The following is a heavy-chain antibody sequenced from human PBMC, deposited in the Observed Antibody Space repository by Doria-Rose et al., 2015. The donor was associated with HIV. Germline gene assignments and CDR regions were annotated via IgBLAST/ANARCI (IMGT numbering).Heavy chain of an antibody. Sequence: QLHESGPGLVKPSETLSLTCSVSGASVSSRGYYWNWIRQVPGKGLESLGYTYYTGTSDYSPSLRSRLNMAVDTSKNQFSLKLSFVTVADMAVYYCARMGSYRELDYWGQGALSASPQ. V-gene: IGHV4-31*03. CDR2: TYYTGTS. J-gene: IGHJ4*02. D-gene: IGHD3-3*01. CDR3: ARMGSYRELDY. CDR1: GASVSSRGYY.